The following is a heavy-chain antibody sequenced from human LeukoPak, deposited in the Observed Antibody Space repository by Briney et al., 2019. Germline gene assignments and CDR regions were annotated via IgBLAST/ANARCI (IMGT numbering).Heavy chain of an antibody. CDR3: AKETNQAVAGALDY. Sequence: GGSLRLSCAASGFIFSSYAMSWVRQAPGKGLEWVAAISGSGGNTYYADSVKGRFTISRDNSKNTLYLQMNSLRAEDTAVYYFAKETNQAVAGALDYWGQGTLVTVSS. CDR1: GFIFSSYA. V-gene: IGHV3-23*01. D-gene: IGHD6-19*01. CDR2: ISGSGGNT. J-gene: IGHJ4*02.